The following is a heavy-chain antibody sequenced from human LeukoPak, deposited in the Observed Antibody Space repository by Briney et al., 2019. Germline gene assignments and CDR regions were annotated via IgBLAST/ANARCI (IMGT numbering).Heavy chain of an antibody. CDR1: RGSLSSYY. D-gene: IGHD3-10*01. Sequence: SETLSLTCALYRGSLSSYYWTWIRQPPGKGLEWIGEITHSGSTNYNPSLTSRVTISVDASKNQFSLKLSSVTAADTAVYYCAKGEDYGSGTVHFASWGQGTLVTVSS. J-gene: IGHJ4*02. CDR2: ITHSGST. CDR3: AKGEDYGSGTVHFAS. V-gene: IGHV4-34*01.